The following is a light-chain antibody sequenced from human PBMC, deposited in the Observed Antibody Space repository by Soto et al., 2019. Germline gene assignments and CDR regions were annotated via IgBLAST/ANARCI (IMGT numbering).Light chain of an antibody. CDR3: AAWDDSLNGVV. V-gene: IGLV1-44*01. CDR1: NSNIGSNT. Sequence: QLVLTQPPSASGTPGQRVTISCSGSNSNIGSNTVNWYQQLPGTAPRLLIFSNNQRPSGVPDRFSGSTSGTSASLAISGLQSEDEADYYCAAWDDSLNGVVFGGGTKLTVL. CDR2: SNN. J-gene: IGLJ2*01.